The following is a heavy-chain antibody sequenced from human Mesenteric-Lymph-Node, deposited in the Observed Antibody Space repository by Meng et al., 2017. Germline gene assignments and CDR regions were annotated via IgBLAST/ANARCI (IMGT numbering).Heavy chain of an antibody. J-gene: IGHJ3*02. CDR3: ARDLNAHYPTDAFDI. D-gene: IGHD3-10*01. CDR2: INPSGGST. Sequence: ASVKVSCKASGYTFTSYYMHWVRQAPGQGLEWMGIINPSGGSTSYAQKFQGRVTMTRDTSTSTVYMELSSLRSEDTAVDYCARDLNAHYPTDAFDIWGQGTMVTVSS. CDR1: GYTFTSYY. V-gene: IGHV1-46*01.